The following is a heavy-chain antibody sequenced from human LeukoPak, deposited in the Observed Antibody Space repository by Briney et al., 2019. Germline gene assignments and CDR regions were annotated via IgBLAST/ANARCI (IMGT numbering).Heavy chain of an antibody. Sequence: SQTLSLTCTVSGGSISSGDYYWSWIRQPPGKGLEWIGYIYYSGSTYYNPSLKSRVTISVDTSKNQFSLKLGSVTAADTAVYYCARVVVVGDAFDIWGQGTMVTVSS. CDR2: IYYSGST. CDR3: ARVVVVGDAFDI. D-gene: IGHD3-22*01. CDR1: GGSISSGDYY. V-gene: IGHV4-30-4*01. J-gene: IGHJ3*02.